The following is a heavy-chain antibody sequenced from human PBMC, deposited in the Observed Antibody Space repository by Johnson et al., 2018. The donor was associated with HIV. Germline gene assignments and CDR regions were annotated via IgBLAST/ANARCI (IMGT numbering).Heavy chain of an antibody. J-gene: IGHJ3*02. CDR3: ARDRGYWDAFDI. D-gene: IGHD3-22*01. Sequence: QEQLVESGGGVVQPGRSLRLSCAASGFTFSDYAMHWVRQAPGKGLEWVASISSDGNNKYFADSVQGRFNISRDNSKNTLYLKMNSLRAEYTAVYYCARDRGYWDAFDIWGQGTMVTVSS. CDR1: GFTFSDYA. CDR2: ISSDGNNK. V-gene: IGHV3-30*04.